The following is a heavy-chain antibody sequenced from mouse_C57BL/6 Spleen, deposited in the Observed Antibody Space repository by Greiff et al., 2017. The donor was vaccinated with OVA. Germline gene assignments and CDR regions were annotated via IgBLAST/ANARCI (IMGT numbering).Heavy chain of an antibody. CDR1: GYTFTDYE. J-gene: IGHJ4*01. V-gene: IGHV1-15*01. CDR3: TIDTTVDARDY. Sequence: VKLMESGAELVRPGASVTLSCQASGYTFTDYEMHWVKQTPVHGLEWIGAIDPETGGTASNQQFKGKALLTADKSSSTAYMELRNLTSEDSAVYYCTIDTTVDARDYWGQGTSGTVSS. D-gene: IGHD1-1*01. CDR2: IDPETGGT.